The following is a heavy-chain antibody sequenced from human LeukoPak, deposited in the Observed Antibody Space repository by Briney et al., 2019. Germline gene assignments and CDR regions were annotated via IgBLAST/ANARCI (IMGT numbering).Heavy chain of an antibody. V-gene: IGHV3-7*01. Sequence: GGSLRLSRAASGLAHRVYWMSWVRQAPGRGLEGVANINQGGNQDAYVASVRGGFTVSRDSAKNSLYLQMNSLRAEDAAVYYCARDPYDGGVYGAFDIWGRGTMVTVSS. J-gene: IGHJ3*02. D-gene: IGHD3-22*01. CDR1: GLAHRVYW. CDR3: ARDPYDGGVYGAFDI. CDR2: INQGGNQD.